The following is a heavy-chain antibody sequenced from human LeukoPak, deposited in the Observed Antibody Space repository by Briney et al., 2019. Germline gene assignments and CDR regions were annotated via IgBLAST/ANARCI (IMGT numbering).Heavy chain of an antibody. CDR1: GGSISSSNW. Sequence: SETLSLTCAVSGGSISSSNWWSWVRRPPGKGLEWIGEIYHSGSTNYNPSLKSRVTISVDKSKNQFSLKLSSVTAADTAVYYCARTPLTMVRGSLGYWGQGTLVTVSS. D-gene: IGHD3-10*01. CDR3: ARTPLTMVRGSLGY. V-gene: IGHV4-4*02. J-gene: IGHJ4*02. CDR2: IYHSGST.